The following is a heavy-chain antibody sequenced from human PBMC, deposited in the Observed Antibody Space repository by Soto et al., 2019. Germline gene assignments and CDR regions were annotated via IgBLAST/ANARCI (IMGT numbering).Heavy chain of an antibody. Sequence: SGPTLVNPTQTLTLTCSFSGFSLSPSGVGVGWVRQAPGKALEWLTLFYWDDDRRYNPSLKSRLTFAEDTSRNQVVLTMTNMDPVDTATYYCAHGSSIVGAPAFDYWGQGILVTVSS. J-gene: IGHJ4*02. CDR2: FYWDDDR. D-gene: IGHD1-26*01. V-gene: IGHV2-5*02. CDR3: AHGSSIVGAPAFDY. CDR1: GFSLSPSGVG.